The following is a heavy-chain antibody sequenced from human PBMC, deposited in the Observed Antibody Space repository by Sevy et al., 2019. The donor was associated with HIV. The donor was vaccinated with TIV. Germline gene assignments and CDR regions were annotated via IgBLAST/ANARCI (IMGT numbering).Heavy chain of an antibody. CDR1: GFTFSSYG. V-gene: IGHV3-30*18. D-gene: IGHD5-12*01. CDR2: ISYDGGNK. J-gene: IGHJ3*02. Sequence: GGSLRLSCAASGFTFSSYGMHWVRQAPGNGLEWVAVISYDGGNKYYGDSVKGRFTISRDNSKNTLYLQMNSLRAEDTAVYYCAKWSMGGARWLQLGAFDISGQGTLVTVSS. CDR3: AKWSMGGARWLQLGAFDI.